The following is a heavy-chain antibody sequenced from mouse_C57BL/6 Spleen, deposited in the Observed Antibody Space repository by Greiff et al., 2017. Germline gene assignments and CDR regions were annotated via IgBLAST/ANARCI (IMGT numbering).Heavy chain of an antibody. V-gene: IGHV1-18*01. Sequence: VQLQQSGPELVKPGASVTIPCKASGYTFTDYNMDWVKQSHGKSLEWIGDINPNNGGTIYNQKFKGKATLTVDKSSSTAYMELRSLTSEDTAVYYCARYGDGYPAWFAYWGQGTLVTVSA. J-gene: IGHJ3*01. CDR2: INPNNGGT. D-gene: IGHD2-3*01. CDR1: GYTFTDYN. CDR3: ARYGDGYPAWFAY.